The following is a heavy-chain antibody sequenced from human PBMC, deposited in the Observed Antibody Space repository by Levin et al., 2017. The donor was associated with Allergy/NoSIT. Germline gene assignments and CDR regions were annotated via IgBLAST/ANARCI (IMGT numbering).Heavy chain of an antibody. Sequence: SCVASGFSLSGYSMNWVRQAPGKGLEWVSTISGSGTYINYVDSVKGRFAISRDDGKNSVYLQMNSLRDEDTAVYYCARDQGLAWGQGVLVTVSS. CDR3: ARDQGLA. V-gene: IGHV3-21*04. CDR1: GFSLSGYS. CDR2: ISGSGTYI. J-gene: IGHJ5*02.